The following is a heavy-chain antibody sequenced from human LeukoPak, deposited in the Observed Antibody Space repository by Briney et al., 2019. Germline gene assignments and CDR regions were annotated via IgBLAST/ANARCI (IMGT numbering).Heavy chain of an antibody. CDR2: IIPIFGTA. CDR1: GGTFSSYA. J-gene: IGHJ5*02. V-gene: IGHV1-69*05. D-gene: IGHD3/OR15-3a*01. Sequence: ASVKVSCKASGGTFSSYAISWVRQAPGQGLEWMGGIIPIFGTANYAQKFQGRVTITTDESTSTAYMELSSLRSEDTAVYYCAREGLRRSNWFDPWGQGTLVTVSS. CDR3: AREGLRRSNWFDP.